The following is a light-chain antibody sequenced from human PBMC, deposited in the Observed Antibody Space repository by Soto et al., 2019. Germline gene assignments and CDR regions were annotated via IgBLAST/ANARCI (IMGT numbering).Light chain of an antibody. CDR3: QQYYSTPLT. Sequence: DIVMTQSPDSLAVSLGERATINCKSSQSVLYSSNNKNYLAWYQQKPGQPPKLLIYWASTRECGVPDRFSGSGSGPDFTLTISSLQAEDVAVYYCQQYYSTPLTFGGGTKVEIK. V-gene: IGKV4-1*01. CDR2: WAS. CDR1: QSVLYSSNNKNY. J-gene: IGKJ4*01.